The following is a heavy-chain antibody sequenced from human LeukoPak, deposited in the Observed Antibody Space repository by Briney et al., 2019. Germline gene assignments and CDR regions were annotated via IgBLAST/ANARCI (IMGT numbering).Heavy chain of an antibody. V-gene: IGHV4-59*01. CDR1: GGSIRSYY. D-gene: IGHD1-26*01. J-gene: IGHJ5*02. CDR2: IYYSGRT. Sequence: PSETLSLTCTVPGGSIRSYYWSWVWQRPRKGLESVWYIYYSGRTNYNPSLKSRVATSLDASKNQSSRMLSCVASAATTRQYIARGVSGSYFHWFDPWGQGTLVTVSS. CDR3: ARGVSGSYFHWFDP.